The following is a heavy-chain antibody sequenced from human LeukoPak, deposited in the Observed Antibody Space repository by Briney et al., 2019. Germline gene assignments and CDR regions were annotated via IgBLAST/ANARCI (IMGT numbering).Heavy chain of an antibody. V-gene: IGHV5-51*01. CDR3: AKRGWSTTTCYHFDY. CDR1: EYSFISYW. J-gene: IGHJ4*02. Sequence: GEYLKISCQGSEYSFISYWIGWVRQMPRKSLVWMGIIYPGDSDAKYSPSFQGLVTISADKSISTAYLQRSTLNASDTAMYYCAKRGWSTTTCYHFDYWGQGTLVTVSS. CDR2: IYPGDSDA. D-gene: IGHD2-2*01.